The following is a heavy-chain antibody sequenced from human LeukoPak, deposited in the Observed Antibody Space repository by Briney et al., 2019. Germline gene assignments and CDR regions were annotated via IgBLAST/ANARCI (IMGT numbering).Heavy chain of an antibody. V-gene: IGHV4-59*01. CDR1: GGSIGSYY. CDR2: IYYSGSA. D-gene: IGHD3-16*01. Sequence: SETLSLTCTVSGGSIGSYYWSWIRQPPGKGLEWIGYIYYSGSANYNPSLKSRVTISVDTSKKQFSLKLTSVTAADTAVYYCARVGGDYGMDVWGQGTTVTVSS. CDR3: ARVGGDYGMDV. J-gene: IGHJ6*02.